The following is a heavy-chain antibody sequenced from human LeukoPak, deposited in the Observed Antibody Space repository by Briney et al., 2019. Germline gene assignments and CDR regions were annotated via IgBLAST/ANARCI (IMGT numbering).Heavy chain of an antibody. V-gene: IGHV3-30*18. CDR2: ISFDGSNK. J-gene: IGHJ4*02. CDR1: GFTFSSYG. D-gene: IGHD3-10*01. CDR3: AKDRQYQGSGSLFDY. Sequence: GGSLRLSCAASGFTFSSYGMYWVRQAPGKGLEWVAVISFDGSNKYYADSVKGRFTISRDNSKNTLYLQTNSLRAEDTAVYYCAKDRQYQGSGSLFDYWGQGTLVTVSS.